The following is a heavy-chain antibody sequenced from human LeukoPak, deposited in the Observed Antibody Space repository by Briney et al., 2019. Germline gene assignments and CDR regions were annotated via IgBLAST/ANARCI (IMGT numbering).Heavy chain of an antibody. D-gene: IGHD3-9*01. J-gene: IGHJ4*02. CDR2: IYSGGST. V-gene: IGHV3-66*01. CDR1: GFTVSSNY. Sequence: PGGSLRLSCAASGFTVSSNYMSWVRQAPGKGREWVSVIYSGGSTYYADSVKGRFTISRDNSKNTLYLQMNSLRAEDTAVYYCARADILTGYDYWGQGTLVTVSS. CDR3: ARADILTGYDY.